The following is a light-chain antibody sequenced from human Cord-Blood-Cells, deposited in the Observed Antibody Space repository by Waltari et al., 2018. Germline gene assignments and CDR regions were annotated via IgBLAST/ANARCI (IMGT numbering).Light chain of an antibody. Sequence: DIQMTQSPSSLSASVGDRVTITCRASQSISSYLNWYQQKPGKAPKLLFYAASNLQSGVPSRFSVSGSETYFTLTISSLQPEDCATYYCQHCYSTLLYTFGQRTKLESK. CDR3: QHCYSTLLYT. J-gene: IGKJ2*01. CDR2: AAS. CDR1: QSISSY. V-gene: IGKV1-39*01.